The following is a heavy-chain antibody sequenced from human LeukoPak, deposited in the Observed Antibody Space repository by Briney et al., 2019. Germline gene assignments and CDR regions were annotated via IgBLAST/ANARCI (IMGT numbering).Heavy chain of an antibody. V-gene: IGHV3-30-3*01. CDR3: ARTSSDPLYFDY. CDR1: GFTFSSYA. CDR2: ISYDGSNK. J-gene: IGHJ4*02. Sequence: QAGGSLRLSCAASGFTFSSYAMHWVRQAPGKGLEWVAVISYDGSNKYYADSVKGRFTISRDNSKNTLYLQMNSLRAEDTALYHCARTSSDPLYFDYWGQGSLVTVSS. D-gene: IGHD3-22*01.